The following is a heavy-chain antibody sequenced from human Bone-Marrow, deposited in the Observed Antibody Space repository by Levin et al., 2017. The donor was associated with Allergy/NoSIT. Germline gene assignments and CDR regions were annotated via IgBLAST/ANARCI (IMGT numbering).Heavy chain of an antibody. V-gene: IGHV4-31*01. Sequence: SETLSLTCTVSGGSISSAGYHWTWIRQYPGKGLEWIGYISYRGSTYFNPSLKRLLTMSIDTSEQHFSLNLTSVSAADTVIYYCARLDSYSFDYGGQGALVTVSS. CDR3: ARLDSYSFDY. D-gene: IGHD1-1*01. J-gene: IGHJ4*02. CDR2: ISYRGST. CDR1: GGSISSAGYH.